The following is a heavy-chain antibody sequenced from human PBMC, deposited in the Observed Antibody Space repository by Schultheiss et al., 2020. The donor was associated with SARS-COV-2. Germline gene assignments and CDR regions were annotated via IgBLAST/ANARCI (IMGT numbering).Heavy chain of an antibody. D-gene: IGHD2-2*01. Sequence: GGSLRLSCAASGFTFTNAWMSWVRQAPGKGLEWVGRIRSRTDGGATDYAAPVKGRFTISRDDSKNTLYLQMNSLKIEDTAVYYCTTGELVPAATAYYFDYWGQGTLVTVSS. CDR2: IRSRTDGGAT. CDR3: TTGELVPAATAYYFDY. V-gene: IGHV3-15*01. J-gene: IGHJ4*02. CDR1: GFTFTNAW.